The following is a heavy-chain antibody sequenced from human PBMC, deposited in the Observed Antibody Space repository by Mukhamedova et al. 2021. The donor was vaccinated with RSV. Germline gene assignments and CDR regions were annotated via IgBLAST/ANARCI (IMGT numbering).Heavy chain of an antibody. CDR3: ARDSLGSIAVVKFDY. J-gene: IGHJ4*02. V-gene: IGHV3-11*06. Sequence: KGRFTISRDNAKNSLYLQMNSLRAEDTAVYYCARDSLGSIAVVKFDYWGQGTLVTVSS. D-gene: IGHD6-19*01.